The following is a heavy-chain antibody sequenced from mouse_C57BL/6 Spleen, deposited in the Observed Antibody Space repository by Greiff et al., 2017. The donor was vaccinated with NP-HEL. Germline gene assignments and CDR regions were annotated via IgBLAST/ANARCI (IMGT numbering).Heavy chain of an antibody. Sequence: QVQLKQPGAELVKPGASVKMSCKASGYTFTSYWITWVKQRPGQGLEWIGDIYPGSGSTNYNEKFKSKATLTVDTSSSTAYMQLSSLTSEDSAVYYCARDSYGSSYAYFDYWGQGTTLTVSS. CDR3: ARDSYGSSYAYFDY. D-gene: IGHD1-1*01. J-gene: IGHJ2*01. CDR1: GYTFTSYW. V-gene: IGHV1-55*01. CDR2: IYPGSGST.